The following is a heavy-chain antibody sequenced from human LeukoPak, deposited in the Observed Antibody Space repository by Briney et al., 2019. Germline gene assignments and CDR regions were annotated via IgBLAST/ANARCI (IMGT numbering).Heavy chain of an antibody. CDR1: GYSISSGYY. D-gene: IGHD2-15*01. CDR2: IFRSGST. V-gene: IGHV4-38-2*01. J-gene: IGHJ4*02. CDR3: ARHAYCSGGSCPDF. Sequence: SETLSLTCAVSGYSISSGYYCGWIRQPPGKGLEWFGSIFRSGSTHYHPSLKSRVTISVDTSKNQFSLKLSSVTAADTAVYYCARHAYCSGGSCPDFWGQGTLVTVSS.